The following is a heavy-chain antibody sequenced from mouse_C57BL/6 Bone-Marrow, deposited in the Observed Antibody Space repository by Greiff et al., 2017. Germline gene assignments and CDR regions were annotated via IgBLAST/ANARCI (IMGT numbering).Heavy chain of an antibody. V-gene: IGHV1-43*01. Sequence: EVQLQQSGPELVKPGASVKISCKASGYSFTGYYMHWVKQSSEKSLEWIGEINPSTGGTSYNQKLKGKATLTVDKSSSTAYMQLKSLTSEDSAVYYCARLLRYPDYWGQGTTLTVSS. CDR3: ARLLRYPDY. CDR2: INPSTGGT. CDR1: GYSFTGYY. J-gene: IGHJ2*01. D-gene: IGHD1-1*01.